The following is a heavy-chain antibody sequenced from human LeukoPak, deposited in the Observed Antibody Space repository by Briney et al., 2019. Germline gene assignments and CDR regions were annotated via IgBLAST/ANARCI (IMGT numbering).Heavy chain of an antibody. V-gene: IGHV4-39*02. CDR2: IYYSGST. CDR3: ARGRGGSDGGWDFDY. D-gene: IGHD3-16*01. CDR1: GGSISGSSYY. Sequence: SETLSLTCTVSGGSISGSSYYWGWIRQPPGKGLEWIGSIYYSGSTYYNPSLKSRVTISVDTSKNQFSLKLNSVTATDTAVYYCARGRGGSDGGWDFDYWGQGTLVTVSS. J-gene: IGHJ4*02.